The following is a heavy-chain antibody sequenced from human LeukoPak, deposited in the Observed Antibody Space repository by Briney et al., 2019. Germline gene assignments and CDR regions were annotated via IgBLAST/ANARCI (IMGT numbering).Heavy chain of an antibody. CDR3: ARGKRIFDL. J-gene: IGHJ4*02. V-gene: IGHV3-11*01. CDR1: GFTFRGFY. CDR2: MSNNGYSV. Sequence: GGSLRLSCAGFGFTFRGFYMSWIRQAPGRGPEWVSYMSNNGYSVYYSASVKGRFTMSRDNGNSSLFLQMDSLRVDDTAVYYCARGKRIFDLWGQGVLVAVSS. D-gene: IGHD6-25*01.